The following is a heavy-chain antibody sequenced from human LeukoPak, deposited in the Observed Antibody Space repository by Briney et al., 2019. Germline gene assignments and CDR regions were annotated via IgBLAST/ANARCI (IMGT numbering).Heavy chain of an antibody. CDR1: GVSISSSPFY. CDR3: ARSVASAGTSHWGY. D-gene: IGHD6-13*01. J-gene: IGHJ4*02. V-gene: IGHV4-39*01. Sequence: PSETLSLTCIVSGVSISSSPFYWGWIRQPPGEGLEWIGSIYNSGTTYYNPSLKSRITISIDMSRDQFSLKLSSVTAADTGVYYCARSVASAGTSHWGYLRQGSLVTVSS. CDR2: IYNSGTT.